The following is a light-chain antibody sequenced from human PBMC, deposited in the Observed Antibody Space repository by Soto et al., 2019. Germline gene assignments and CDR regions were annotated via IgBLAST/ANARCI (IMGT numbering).Light chain of an antibody. V-gene: IGLV1-47*01. J-gene: IGLJ2*01. CDR1: SSNIGSNY. CDR2: RNN. CDR3: AAWDDSLSGQMV. Sequence: QPVLTQPPSASGTPGQRVTISCSGSSSNIGSNYVYWYQQLPGTAPKLLIYRNNQRPSGVPDRFSGSKSGTSASLAISGLRSEDEADYYCAAWDDSLSGQMVFGGGTKVTVL.